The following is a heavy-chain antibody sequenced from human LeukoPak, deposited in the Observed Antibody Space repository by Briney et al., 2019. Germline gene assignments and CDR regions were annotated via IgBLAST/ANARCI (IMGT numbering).Heavy chain of an antibody. D-gene: IGHD1-26*01. Sequence: WETLSLTCTVSDGSISGSYWNWIRQPPGKGLEWIGNIYYSGRTNYNPSLKSRVTISVDTSKNQVSLKLTSVTAADTAVYYCARHSGTYMDYWGQGTLVTVSS. CDR2: IYYSGRT. CDR1: DGSISGSY. V-gene: IGHV4-59*08. J-gene: IGHJ4*02. CDR3: ARHSGTYMDY.